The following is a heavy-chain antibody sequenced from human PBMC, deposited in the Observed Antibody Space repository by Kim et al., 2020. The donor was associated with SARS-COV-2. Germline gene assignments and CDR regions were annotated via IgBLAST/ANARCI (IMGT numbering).Heavy chain of an antibody. V-gene: IGHV3-23*01. J-gene: IGHJ4*02. CDR2: IINIGAST. Sequence: GGSLRLSCAASGFTFSSYAMSWARQAPGKGLEWVSAIINIGASTYYAASVKGRFTISRDNSKNTLYLQMNSLIAEDTAVYYCAKRPGYYFDYLGQGTLVT. CDR1: GFTFSSYA. CDR3: AKRPGYYFDY. D-gene: IGHD3-9*01.